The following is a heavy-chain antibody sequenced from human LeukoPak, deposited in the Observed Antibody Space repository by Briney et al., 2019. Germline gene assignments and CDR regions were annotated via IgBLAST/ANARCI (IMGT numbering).Heavy chain of an antibody. CDR1: GYSISSGYY. CDR2: IYHSGST. CDR3: ARVVVFRFAFDI. Sequence: PSETLSLTCTVSGYSISSGYYWGWIRQPPGKGLEWIGSIYHSGSTYYNPSLKSRVTISVDTSKNQFSLKLSSVTAADTAVYYCARVVVFRFAFDISGQGTMVTVSS. V-gene: IGHV4-38-2*02. J-gene: IGHJ3*02. D-gene: IGHD2-15*01.